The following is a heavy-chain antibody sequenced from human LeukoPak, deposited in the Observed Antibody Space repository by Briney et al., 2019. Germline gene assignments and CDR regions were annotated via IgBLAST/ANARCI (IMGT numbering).Heavy chain of an antibody. J-gene: IGHJ4*02. CDR1: GGSISSYY. D-gene: IGHD2-15*01. CDR3: ARHVLEVYCSGGSCYKLSPVDY. CDR2: IYYSGST. V-gene: IGHV4-59*08. Sequence: SETLSLTCTVSGGSISSYYWSWIRQPPGKGLEWIGYIYYSGSTYYNPSLKSRVTISVDTSKNQFSLKLSSVTAADTAVYYCARHVLEVYCSGGSCYKLSPVDYWGQGTLVTVSS.